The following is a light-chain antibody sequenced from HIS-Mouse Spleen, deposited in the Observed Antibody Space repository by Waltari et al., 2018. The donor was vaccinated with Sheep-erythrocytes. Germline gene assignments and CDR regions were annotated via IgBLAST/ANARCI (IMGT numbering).Light chain of an antibody. CDR2: EDS. J-gene: IGLJ2*01. V-gene: IGLV2-23*01. Sequence: QSALTQPASVSGSPGQSITISCTGTSSDVGSYNLVSWYQQHPGKAPKLMIYEDSKRPSGIPGRFSGSSSGTMATLTISGAQVEDEADYYCYSTDSSGNHRVFGGGTKLTVL. CDR1: SSDVGSYNL. CDR3: YSTDSSGNHRV.